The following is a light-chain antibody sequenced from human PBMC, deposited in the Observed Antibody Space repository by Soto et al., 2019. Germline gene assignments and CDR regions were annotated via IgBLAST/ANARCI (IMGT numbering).Light chain of an antibody. Sequence: TQSPGTLSLSPGERATLSCRASQSVSSSYLAWYQQKPGTAPKLLIYGASSLQSGVPSRFSGSGSGTDFTLTIRSLQPEDFATYYCQQTSNTTQTFGGGTKVDIK. V-gene: IGKV1-39*01. CDR2: GAS. CDR3: QQTSNTTQT. CDR1: QSVSSSY. J-gene: IGKJ4*01.